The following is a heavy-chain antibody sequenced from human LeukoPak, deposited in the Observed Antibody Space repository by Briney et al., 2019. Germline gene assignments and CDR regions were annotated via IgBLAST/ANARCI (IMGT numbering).Heavy chain of an antibody. CDR1: GFSFSSYA. CDR2: ISGSGLST. D-gene: IGHD3-10*01. V-gene: IGHV3-23*01. Sequence: PGGSLRLSCAASGFSFSSYAMNWVRQAPGKGLEWVSAISGSGLSTYYADSVKGRFTISRDNSKNTLYLQMNSLRAEDTAVFYCAKPHGSGTYYSIWSTFDYWGQGTPVTVSS. J-gene: IGHJ4*02. CDR3: AKPHGSGTYYSIWSTFDY.